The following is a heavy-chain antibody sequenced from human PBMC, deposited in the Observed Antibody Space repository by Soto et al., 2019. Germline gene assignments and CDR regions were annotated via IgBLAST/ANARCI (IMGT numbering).Heavy chain of an antibody. CDR3: ARASGYFDTSGYYGTFYYYGMDV. CDR2: ISESSSTI. Sequence: EGSLRLSCAASGFTLSTYDMHWVRQAPGKGLEWVSYISESSSTIYYADSVKGRFTISRDNAKNSLFLQMSSLSDEDTAVYFCARASGYFDTSGYYGTFYYYGMDVWGQGTTVTVSS. J-gene: IGHJ6*02. CDR1: GFTLSTYD. V-gene: IGHV3-48*02. D-gene: IGHD3-22*01.